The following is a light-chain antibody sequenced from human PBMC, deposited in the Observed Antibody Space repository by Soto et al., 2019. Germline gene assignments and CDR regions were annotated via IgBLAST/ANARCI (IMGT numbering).Light chain of an antibody. CDR3: QEYSSDSWT. CDR1: QSISTW. V-gene: IGKV1-5*01. CDR2: DAS. Sequence: DIQMTQSPSTLSASVGDRVTIACRASQSISTWLAWYQQKPGKAPNLLIYDASSLQTGVPSRFSGSGSGTEFTLTISSLQPDDFATYYCQEYSSDSWTFGQGTKVDI. J-gene: IGKJ1*01.